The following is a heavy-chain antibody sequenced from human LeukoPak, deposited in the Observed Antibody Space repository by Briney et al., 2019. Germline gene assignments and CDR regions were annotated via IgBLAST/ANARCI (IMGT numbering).Heavy chain of an antibody. CDR2: IKQNGSDK. Sequence: GGSLRLSCAASGFTFSSYEMSWVRQAPGKGLEWVANIKQNGSDKHYVDSVKGRFTISRDNAKNSLYLQMNSLRAEDTAVYYCARIKEDTDAFDIWGQGTMVTVSS. J-gene: IGHJ3*02. V-gene: IGHV3-7*04. CDR3: ARIKEDTDAFDI. CDR1: GFTFSSYE.